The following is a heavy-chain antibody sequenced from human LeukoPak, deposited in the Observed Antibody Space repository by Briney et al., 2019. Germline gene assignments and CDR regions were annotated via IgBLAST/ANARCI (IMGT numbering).Heavy chain of an antibody. CDR1: GFTFNTYS. V-gene: IGHV3-23*01. CDR3: AKRIQSAMATGY. CDR2: ISGSGGST. D-gene: IGHD5-18*01. Sequence: GGSLRLSCAASGFTFNTYSINWVRQAPGKGLEWVSDISGSGGSTYYADSVKGRFTISRDNSKNTLYLQMNSLRAEDTAVYYCAKRIQSAMATGYRGQGTLVTVSS. J-gene: IGHJ4*02.